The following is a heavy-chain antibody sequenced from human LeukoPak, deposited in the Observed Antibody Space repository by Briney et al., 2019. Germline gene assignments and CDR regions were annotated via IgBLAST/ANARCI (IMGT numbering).Heavy chain of an antibody. CDR3: ARGGFYCGGVCYVDY. CDR1: GGSFIPYY. J-gene: IGHJ4*02. V-gene: IGHV4-34*01. CDR2: INHSGST. Sequence: PSETLSLTCAVYGGSFIPYYWSWIRQPPGKGLEWIGEINHSGSTNYNPSLKSRVTISVDTSKNQFSLKLSSVTAAGTAVYYCARGGFYCGGVCYVDYWGQGTLVTVSS. D-gene: IGHD2-21*02.